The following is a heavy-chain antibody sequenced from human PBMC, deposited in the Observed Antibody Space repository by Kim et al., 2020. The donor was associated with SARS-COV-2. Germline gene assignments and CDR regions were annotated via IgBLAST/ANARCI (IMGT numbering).Heavy chain of an antibody. J-gene: IGHJ3*02. CDR3: ARALPLYGGNSNDAFDI. CDR1: GGSFSGYY. Sequence: SETLSLTCAVYGGSFSGYYWSWIRQPPGKGLEWIGEINHSGSTNYNPSLKSRVTISVDTSKNQFSLKLSSVTAADTAVYYCARALPLYGGNSNDAFDIWGQGTMVTVSS. V-gene: IGHV4-34*01. D-gene: IGHD4-17*01. CDR2: INHSGST.